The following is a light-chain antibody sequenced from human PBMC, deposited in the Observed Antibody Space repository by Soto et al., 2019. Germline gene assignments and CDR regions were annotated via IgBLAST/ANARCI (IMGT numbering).Light chain of an antibody. J-gene: IGKJ2*01. CDR3: QQSYLTPRT. V-gene: IGKV1-39*01. CDR2: AAS. Sequence: IQMTQSPSSLYASVGDRVTITCRASQRISSSLNWYQHKVGRAPKLLIYAASRLQTGVPSRFSGSGSSTDCTLTISNLHPEDCATYYCQQSYLTPRTFVQGTKLEIK. CDR1: QRISSS.